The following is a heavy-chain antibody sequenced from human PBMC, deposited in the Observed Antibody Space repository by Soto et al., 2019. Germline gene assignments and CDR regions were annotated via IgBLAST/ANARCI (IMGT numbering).Heavy chain of an antibody. Sequence: EVQLVESGGGLVQPGGSLRLSCVASGFTVTEIYMNWVRQAPGKGLEWVSVIYNEFTDYADSVRGRFSISTDSSKNALYLQMNSVRAEDSAVYYCVREPRYCSFGSCSIMGDAFDIWGQGTMVTVSS. CDR2: IYNEFT. V-gene: IGHV3-66*01. J-gene: IGHJ3*02. CDR1: GFTVTEIY. D-gene: IGHD2-15*01. CDR3: VREPRYCSFGSCSIMGDAFDI.